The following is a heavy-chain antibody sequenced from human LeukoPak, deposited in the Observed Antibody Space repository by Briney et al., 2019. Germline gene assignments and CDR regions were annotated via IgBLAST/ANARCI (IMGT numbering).Heavy chain of an antibody. J-gene: IGHJ4*02. CDR2: VDYSGGDT. CDR1: GFTLSSYE. Sequence: GGSLRLSCTASGFTLSSYEMSWIRQAPGKGLEWVSSVDYSGGDTHYADSVMGRFTVSRDNSKNTLYLQMNSLRADDTAVYYCATQKRGSYRPYYFDYWGQGTLVTVSS. V-gene: IGHV3-23*01. CDR3: ATQKRGSYRPYYFDY. D-gene: IGHD3-16*02.